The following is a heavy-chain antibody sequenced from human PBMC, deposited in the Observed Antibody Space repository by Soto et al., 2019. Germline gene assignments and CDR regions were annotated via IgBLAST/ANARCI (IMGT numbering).Heavy chain of an antibody. Sequence: ASVKVSCKASGGTFSTHAIIWVRQAPGHGLGWMGGIIPIPGTTYYTQKFQGRVTITADEPTSTAFMELSSLKSEDTAVFYCARGYCSGGNCYSGMDVWGQGTMVTVSS. V-gene: IGHV1-69*13. CDR2: IIPIPGTT. J-gene: IGHJ6*02. CDR1: GGTFSTHA. CDR3: ARGYCSGGNCYSGMDV. D-gene: IGHD2-15*01.